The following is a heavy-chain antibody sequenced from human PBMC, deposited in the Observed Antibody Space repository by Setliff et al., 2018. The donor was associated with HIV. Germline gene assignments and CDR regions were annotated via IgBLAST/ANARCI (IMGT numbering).Heavy chain of an antibody. Sequence: GGSLRLSCAASGFTFSNVWMSWVRQAPGKGLEWVGRIRSKTDGGTTDYGAPVKGRFSISRDDSKNTLYLQMNSLKTEDTALYYCTTATANYYDSSGYMQYWGQGTLVTVS. CDR2: IRSKTDGGTT. CDR3: TTATANYYDSSGYMQY. CDR1: GFTFSNVW. J-gene: IGHJ1*01. V-gene: IGHV3-15*01. D-gene: IGHD3-22*01.